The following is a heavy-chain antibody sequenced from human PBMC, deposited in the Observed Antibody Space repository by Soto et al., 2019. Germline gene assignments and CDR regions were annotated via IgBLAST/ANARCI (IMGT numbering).Heavy chain of an antibody. V-gene: IGHV3-15*01. Sequence: EVQLLESGGGLVQPGGSLTVSCAASGFTFSNAWMTWVRQVPGKGLEWVGRIKSKSDGETTDYAAPVLGRFTISRDDSKNMLYLKLNSLDSEDTGVYYCTTSSEATQQLVQGYWGQGTLVTVSP. CDR2: IKSKSDGETT. J-gene: IGHJ4*02. CDR1: GFTFSNAW. CDR3: TTSSEATQQLVQGY. D-gene: IGHD6-6*01.